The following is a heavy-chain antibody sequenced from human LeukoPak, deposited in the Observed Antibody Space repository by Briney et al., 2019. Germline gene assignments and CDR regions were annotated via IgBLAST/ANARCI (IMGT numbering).Heavy chain of an antibody. D-gene: IGHD3-22*01. CDR1: GFTFISYA. V-gene: IGHV3-23*01. J-gene: IGHJ3*02. CDR2: ISASGCST. CDR3: RKDQMSYYYDSSGYSYAFDI. Sequence: GGSLTLSCAASGFTFISYAMSWVRQAPGKGLEWVSAISASGCSTNYAHSVKGRFTISRDNSKNTLYLHMNSLRAEDTAVYYCRKDQMSYYYDSSGYSYAFDIWGEGTMVTVSS.